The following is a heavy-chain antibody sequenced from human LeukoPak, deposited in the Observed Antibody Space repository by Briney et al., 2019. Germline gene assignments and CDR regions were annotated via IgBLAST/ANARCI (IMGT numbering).Heavy chain of an antibody. V-gene: IGHV1-2*02. Sequence: ASVKVSCKASGYTITGYYIHWVRQAPGQGLEWMGSINPNSGAAIYAQKFQGRVTMTRDTSTSTVYMELSSLRSEDTAVYYCARDVGDEEDCWGQGTLVTVSS. CDR1: GYTITGYY. CDR3: ARDVGDEEDC. J-gene: IGHJ4*02. CDR2: INPNSGAA.